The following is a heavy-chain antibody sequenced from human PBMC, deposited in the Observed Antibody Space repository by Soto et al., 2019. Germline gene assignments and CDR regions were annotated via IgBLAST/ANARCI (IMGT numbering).Heavy chain of an antibody. V-gene: IGHV4-30-2*01. CDR1: GGSIRIYS. Sequence: PSETISLTCTVSGGSIRIYSWSWIRQPPGKGLEWIGYIYHSGSTYYNPSLKSRVTISVDRSKNQFSLKLSSVTAADTAVYYCARVPTPWGQGTLVTVSS. CDR3: ARVPTP. J-gene: IGHJ5*02. CDR2: IYHSGST.